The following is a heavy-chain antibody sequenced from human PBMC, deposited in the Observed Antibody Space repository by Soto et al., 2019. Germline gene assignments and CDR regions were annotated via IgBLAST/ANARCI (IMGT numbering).Heavy chain of an antibody. Sequence: TLYLTCTVSGVSSRDYSWSWIRQPPWKGLEWIGYIYYSGNTNSNPSLKSRVTISEDTSKNQFSLRLSSVTTADTAVYYCERDREYYDSSGLYFDYWGQGTMVPVSS. CDR2: IYYSGNT. CDR3: ERDREYYDSSGLYFDY. J-gene: IGHJ4*02. V-gene: IGHV4-59*01. CDR1: GVSSRDYS. D-gene: IGHD3-22*01.